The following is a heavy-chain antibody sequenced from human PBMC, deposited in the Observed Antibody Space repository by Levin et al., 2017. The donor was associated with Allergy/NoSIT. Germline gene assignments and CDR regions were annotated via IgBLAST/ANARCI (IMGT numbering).Heavy chain of an antibody. J-gene: IGHJ4*02. CDR3: ARSAGYRSGWYALDY. Sequence: GSGPTLVKPPETLTLTCTVSGFSLSNARMGVSWIRQSPGKALEWLAHIFSNDEKSYSTSLKSRLTISKDTSKSQVVLTMTNMDPVDTATYYCARSAGYRSGWYALDYWGQGTLVTVSS. CDR1: GFSLSNARMG. CDR2: IFSNDEK. D-gene: IGHD6-19*01. V-gene: IGHV2-26*01.